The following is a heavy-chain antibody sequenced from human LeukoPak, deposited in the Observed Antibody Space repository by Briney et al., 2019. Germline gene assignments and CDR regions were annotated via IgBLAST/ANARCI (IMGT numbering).Heavy chain of an antibody. D-gene: IGHD1-26*01. J-gene: IGHJ4*02. Sequence: GGSLRLSCAASGFTFSSYAMSWVRQAPGKGLEWVSAISGSGGSTYYADSVKGRFTISRDNSKNTLYLQMNSLRAEDTAVYYCAKRNSGIVSGSSGDYWGQGTLVTVSS. CDR1: GFTFSSYA. CDR2: ISGSGGST. V-gene: IGHV3-23*01. CDR3: AKRNSGIVSGSSGDY.